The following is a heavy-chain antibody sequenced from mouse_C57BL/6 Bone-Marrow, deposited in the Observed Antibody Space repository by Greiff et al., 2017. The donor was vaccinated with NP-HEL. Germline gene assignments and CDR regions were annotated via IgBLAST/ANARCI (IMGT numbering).Heavy chain of an antibody. V-gene: IGHV1-81*01. CDR1: GYTFTSYG. J-gene: IGHJ3*01. Sequence: VKLQESGAELARPGASVKLSCKASGYTFTSYGISWVKQRTGQGLEWIGEIYPRSGNTYYNEKFKGKATLTADKSSSTAYMELRSLTSEDSAVYFCARNYGSSPPWFAYWGQGTLVTVSA. CDR2: IYPRSGNT. D-gene: IGHD1-1*01. CDR3: ARNYGSSPPWFAY.